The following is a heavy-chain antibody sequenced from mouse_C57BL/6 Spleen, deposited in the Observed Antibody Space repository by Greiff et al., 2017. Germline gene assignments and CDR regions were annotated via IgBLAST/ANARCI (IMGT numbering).Heavy chain of an antibody. V-gene: IGHV10-1*01. CDR3: VRQGGLAMDY. CDR2: IRSKSNNYAT. CDR1: GFSFNTYA. J-gene: IGHJ4*01. D-gene: IGHD3-3*01. Sequence: EVKVEESGGGLVQPKGSLKLSCAASGFSFNTYAMNWVRQAPGKGLEWVARIRSKSNNYATYYADSVKDRFTISRDDSESMLYLQMNNLKTEDTAMYYCVRQGGLAMDYWGQGTSVTVSS.